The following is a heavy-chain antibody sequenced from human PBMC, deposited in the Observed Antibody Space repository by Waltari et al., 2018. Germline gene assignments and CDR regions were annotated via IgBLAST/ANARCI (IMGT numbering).Heavy chain of an antibody. Sequence: QVQLVESGGGVVQPGRSLRLSCAASEFTFSSYAMHWVRQAPGKGLDGVAVISYNARNIYDVDSVKGRFTISRDNSKKTLFLQMNSLRAEDTAIYYCARDYCDRTNCHGMDVWGQGTAVTVSS. D-gene: IGHD3-22*01. J-gene: IGHJ6*02. CDR1: EFTFSSYA. V-gene: IGHV3-30*04. CDR3: ARDYCDRTNCHGMDV. CDR2: ISYNARNI.